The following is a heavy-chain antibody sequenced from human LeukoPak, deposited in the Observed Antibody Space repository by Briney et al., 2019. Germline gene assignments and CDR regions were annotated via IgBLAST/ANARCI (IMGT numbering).Heavy chain of an antibody. D-gene: IGHD4-17*01. V-gene: IGHV4-59*11. J-gene: IGHJ3*02. Sequence: SETLSLTCAVSADSFSSHYWTWIRQPPGKGLEWIGYISYIGSTNYNPSLKSRVTISIDTSKNQFSLKLSSVTAADTAVYYCARDLVTVTKGFDIWGQGKMVSVSS. CDR2: ISYIGST. CDR1: ADSFSSHY. CDR3: ARDLVTVTKGFDI.